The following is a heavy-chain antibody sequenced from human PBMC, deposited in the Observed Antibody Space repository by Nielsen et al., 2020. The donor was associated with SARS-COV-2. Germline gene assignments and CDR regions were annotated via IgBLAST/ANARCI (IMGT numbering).Heavy chain of an antibody. Sequence: SGPTLVKPTQTLTLTCTFSGFSLRTSGMCVSWIRQPPGKALEWLALIDWDDDKYYSTSLKTRLTISKDTSKNQVVLTMTNMDPVDTATYYCARMMYYDFWRGGMDVWGQGTTVTVSS. CDR1: GFSLRTSGMC. J-gene: IGHJ6*02. CDR3: ARMMYYDFWRGGMDV. D-gene: IGHD3-3*01. CDR2: IDWDDDK. V-gene: IGHV2-70*01.